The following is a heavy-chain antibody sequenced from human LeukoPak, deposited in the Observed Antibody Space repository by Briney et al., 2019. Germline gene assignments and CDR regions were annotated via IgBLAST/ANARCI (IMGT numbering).Heavy chain of an antibody. J-gene: IGHJ6*03. CDR2: INPNSGGT. D-gene: IGHD1-1*01. CDR1: GYTFTGYY. Sequence: ASVKVSCKASGYTFTGYYMHWVRQAPGQGLEWMGWINPNSGGTNYAQKFQGRVTMTRDTSISTAYMELSRLGSDDTAVYYCARAEGATGTTSGNSRDYYYYMDVWGKGTTVTVSS. CDR3: ARAEGATGTTSGNSRDYYYYMDV. V-gene: IGHV1-2*02.